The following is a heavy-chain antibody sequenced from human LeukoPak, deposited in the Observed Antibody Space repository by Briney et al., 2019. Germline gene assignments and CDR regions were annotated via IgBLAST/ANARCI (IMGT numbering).Heavy chain of an antibody. J-gene: IGHJ4*02. CDR1: GFTFSSYV. Sequence: GGSLRLSCAASGFTFSSYVMSWVRQAPGKGLEWVSNIGGSVGSMFYAASVKGRFAISRDNSKNTLFLQMNNLRVEDTAVYYCAERGNSWDLFDYWGQGTLVTVSS. D-gene: IGHD6-13*01. CDR3: AERGNSWDLFDY. CDR2: IGGSVGSM. V-gene: IGHV3-23*01.